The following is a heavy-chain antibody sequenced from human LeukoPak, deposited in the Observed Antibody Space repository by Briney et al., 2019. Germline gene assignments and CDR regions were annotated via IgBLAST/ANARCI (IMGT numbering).Heavy chain of an antibody. CDR3: ARASSFDKTTRWNPAYFGP. CDR2: INHSGTT. CDR1: GGSLSGFY. D-gene: IGHD1-1*01. Sequence: SETLSLTCAVHGGSLSGFYWSWIRQPPGKGLERIGEINHSGTTHYNPSLKSRVTISVDTSKNQVSLDLASVTAAGTAVYYCARASSFDKTTRWNPAYFGPWGQGTLVTVSS. J-gene: IGHJ5*02. V-gene: IGHV4-34*01.